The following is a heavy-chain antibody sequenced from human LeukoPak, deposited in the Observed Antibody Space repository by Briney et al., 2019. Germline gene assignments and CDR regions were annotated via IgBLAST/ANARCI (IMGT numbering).Heavy chain of an antibody. CDR1: GYTFTSYG. Sequence: ASVKVSCKASGYTFTSYGISWVRQAPGQGLEWMGWICAYNGNTNYAQKLQGRVTMTTDTSTSTAYMELRSLRSDDTAVYYCAREGGGYCSSTSCYEFDYWGQGTLVTVSS. J-gene: IGHJ4*02. CDR2: ICAYNGNT. CDR3: AREGGGYCSSTSCYEFDY. D-gene: IGHD2-2*01. V-gene: IGHV1-18*01.